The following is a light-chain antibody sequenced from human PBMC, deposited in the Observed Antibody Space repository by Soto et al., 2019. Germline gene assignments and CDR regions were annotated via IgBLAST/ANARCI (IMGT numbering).Light chain of an antibody. Sequence: LTQPPSASGSPGQSVTISCTGTSSDVGGYNYVSWYQQHPGKAPKLMIYEVSKRPSGVPDRFSGSKSGNTASLTVSGLQAEDEADYYCSSYAGSNFYVFGTGTKVTVL. CDR2: EVS. CDR1: SSDVGGYNY. V-gene: IGLV2-8*01. J-gene: IGLJ1*01. CDR3: SSYAGSNFYV.